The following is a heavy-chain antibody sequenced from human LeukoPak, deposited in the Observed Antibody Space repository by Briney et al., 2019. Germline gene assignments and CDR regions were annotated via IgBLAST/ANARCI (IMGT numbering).Heavy chain of an antibody. CDR1: GGSVSRGSYY. D-gene: IGHD2-15*01. J-gene: IGHJ5*02. CDR3: ARDPRSSGYCSGGSCSDWFDP. V-gene: IGHV4-61*01. CDR2: IYYSGST. Sequence: SETLSLTCTVSGGSVSRGSYYWSWIRQPPGKGLEWIGYIYYSGSTNYNPSLKSRVTISVDTSKNQFSLKLSSVTAADTAVYYCARDPRSSGYCSGGSCSDWFDPWGQGTLVTVSS.